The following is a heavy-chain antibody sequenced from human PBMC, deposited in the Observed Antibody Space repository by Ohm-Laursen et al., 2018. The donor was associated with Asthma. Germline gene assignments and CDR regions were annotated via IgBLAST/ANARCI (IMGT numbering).Heavy chain of an antibody. V-gene: IGHV3-53*01. Sequence: SLRLSCTASGFIVSTKFMIWVRQAPGKGLDWVSVIFGSTGTNYADSVKGRFTISRDNAKNSLYLQMNNLRAEDAAIYYCAREWGGMDVWGPGTTVTVSS. CDR3: AREWGGMDV. CDR1: GFIVSTKF. CDR2: IFGSTGT. D-gene: IGHD3-16*01. J-gene: IGHJ6*02.